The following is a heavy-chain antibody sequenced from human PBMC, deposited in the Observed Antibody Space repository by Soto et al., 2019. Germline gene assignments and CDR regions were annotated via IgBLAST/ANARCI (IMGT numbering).Heavy chain of an antibody. CDR1: GYTFTSYG. J-gene: IGHJ4*02. V-gene: IGHV1-69*04. D-gene: IGHD3-10*01. CDR2: IIPIHGNT. Sequence: SVKVSCKASGYTFTSYGISWVRQAPGQGLEWMGRIIPIHGNTNYAQKFQGRVTITADKSTSTAYMELSSLRSEDTAVYYCASAVISDYFDYWGQGTLVTVSS. CDR3: ASAVISDYFDY.